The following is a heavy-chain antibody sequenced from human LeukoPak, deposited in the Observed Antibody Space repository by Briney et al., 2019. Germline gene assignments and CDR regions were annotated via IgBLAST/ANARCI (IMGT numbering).Heavy chain of an antibody. J-gene: IGHJ4*02. CDR3: ATDFDWSQVY. Sequence: GECLKISCKGSGYSFTSYWISWVRQMPGKGLEWMGRIDPSDSYTNYSPSFQGHVTISADKSISTAYLQWSSLKASDTAMYYCATDFDWSQVYWGQGTLVTVSS. D-gene: IGHD3-9*01. V-gene: IGHV5-10-1*01. CDR1: GYSFTSYW. CDR2: IDPSDSYT.